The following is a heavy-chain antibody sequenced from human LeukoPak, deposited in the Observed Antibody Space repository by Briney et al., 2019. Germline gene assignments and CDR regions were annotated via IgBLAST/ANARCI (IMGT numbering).Heavy chain of an antibody. CDR1: GGSFSGYY. D-gene: IGHD2-2*01. Sequence: SETLSLTCAVYGGSFSGYYWSWIRQPPGKGLEWIGEINHSGSTNYNPSLKSRVTISVDTSKNQFSLKLSSVTAADTAVYYCARGLEVVPSLRYYFDYWGQGTLVTVSP. CDR3: ARGLEVVPSLRYYFDY. CDR2: INHSGST. V-gene: IGHV4-34*01. J-gene: IGHJ4*02.